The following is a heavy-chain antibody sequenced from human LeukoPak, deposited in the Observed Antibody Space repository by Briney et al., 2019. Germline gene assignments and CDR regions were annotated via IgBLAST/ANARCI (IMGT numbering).Heavy chain of an antibody. Sequence: QPGGSLRLSCAASGFTFNNYGMNWVRQAPGKGLEWVAIIWHDGSHKYYADSVKGRFTISRDNSKNTLYLQMNSLRAEDTAVYYCASDFRDYSGNYLRGFFQYWGQGTLVTVSS. V-gene: IGHV3-33*01. D-gene: IGHD1-26*01. CDR2: IWHDGSHK. CDR1: GFTFNNYG. J-gene: IGHJ4*02. CDR3: ASDFRDYSGNYLRGFFQY.